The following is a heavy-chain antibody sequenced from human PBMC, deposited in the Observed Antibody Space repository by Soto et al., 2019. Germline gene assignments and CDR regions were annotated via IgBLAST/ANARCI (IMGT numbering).Heavy chain of an antibody. J-gene: IGHJ2*01. CDR1: GGSFSDYQ. CDR3: ARETFYYGSGVSRHWYFDL. D-gene: IGHD3-10*01. V-gene: IGHV4-34*01. CDR2: INHSGST. Sequence: SETLSLTCVVYGGSFSDYQWSWIRQPPGEGLEWTGEINHSGSTNFNPSLKSRVTISVDTSNNQFSLKLTSVTAADTAVYYCARETFYYGSGVSRHWYFDLWGRGTLVTVSS.